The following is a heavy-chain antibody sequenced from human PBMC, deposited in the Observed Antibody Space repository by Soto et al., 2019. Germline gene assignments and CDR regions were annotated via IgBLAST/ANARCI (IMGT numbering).Heavy chain of an antibody. CDR3: ARNRDDYGSGNYYNRIAL. Sequence: QVQLVQSGAEVKKPGSSVKVSCKASGGIFSTYAISWLRQAPGQGLEWMGGIIPLFGTPNYAQRFQGRVTITADESTSTAYMELSRLRSEDTPVYYCARNRDDYGSGNYYNRIALWGQGTLVTVSS. CDR2: IIPLFGTP. J-gene: IGHJ4*02. V-gene: IGHV1-69*01. CDR1: GGIFSTYA. D-gene: IGHD3-10*01.